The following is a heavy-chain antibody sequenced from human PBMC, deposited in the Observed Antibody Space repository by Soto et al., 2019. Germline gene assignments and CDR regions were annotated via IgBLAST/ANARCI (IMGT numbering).Heavy chain of an antibody. CDR2: MNPDSANT. CDR1: GYTFSDYD. D-gene: IGHD1-26*01. V-gene: IGHV1-8*01. J-gene: IGHJ4*02. Sequence: QVQLVQSGAEVKQPGASVKVSCKTSGYTFSDYDITWVRQATGQGLEWMGWMNPDSANTGYAQKFQGRVTMTRDTSIDTAYMELNSLTSEDTAVYYCARALRSHLLSDFWGQGTQVTVSS. CDR3: ARALRSHLLSDF.